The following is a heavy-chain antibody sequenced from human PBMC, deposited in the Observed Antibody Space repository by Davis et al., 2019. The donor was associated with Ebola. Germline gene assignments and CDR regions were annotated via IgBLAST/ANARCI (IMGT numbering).Heavy chain of an antibody. J-gene: IGHJ4*02. CDR1: GFTFSNYG. V-gene: IGHV3-30*02. CDR2: IRYDGSNK. CDR3: AIIPPPNPGY. D-gene: IGHD2-21*01. Sequence: GGSLRLSCAASGFTFSNYGIHWVRQAPGKGLEWVAFIRYDGSNKYSADSVKGRFTISRDNSKNTLYLQMNSLRAEDTAVYYCAIIPPPNPGYWGQGTLVTVSS.